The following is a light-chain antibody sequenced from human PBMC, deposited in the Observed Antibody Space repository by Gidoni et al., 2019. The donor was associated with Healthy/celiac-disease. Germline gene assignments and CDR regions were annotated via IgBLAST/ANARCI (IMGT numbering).Light chain of an antibody. Sequence: SYELPQPPSVSVSPGQTASITSPGDKLGDKYACCYQQKPGQSPVLVIYQDSKRPSGIPERFSGSNSGNTATLTISGTQAMDEADYYCQAWDSSTGVVFGGGTKLTVL. CDR3: QAWDSSTGVV. CDR2: QDS. CDR1: KLGDKY. V-gene: IGLV3-1*01. J-gene: IGLJ2*01.